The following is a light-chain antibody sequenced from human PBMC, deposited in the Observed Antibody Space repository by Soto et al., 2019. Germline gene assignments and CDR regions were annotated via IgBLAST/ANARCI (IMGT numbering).Light chain of an antibody. V-gene: IGKV1-39*01. J-gene: IGKJ5*01. CDR1: QRISSY. CDR2: VAS. CDR3: QQSYNTPIT. Sequence: GDRVTITCRASQRISSYLNWYQQKPGQAPKLLINVASTSQSGVPSRFSASGAGTDFTLTISSLQPEDFATYYCQQSYNTPITFGQGTRLEIK.